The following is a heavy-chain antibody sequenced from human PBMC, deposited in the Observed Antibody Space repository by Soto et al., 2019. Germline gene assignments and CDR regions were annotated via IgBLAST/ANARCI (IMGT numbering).Heavy chain of an antibody. CDR1: GFTFSSYG. CDR3: AKGVVAGRYYYYGMDV. CDR2: ISYDGSNK. Sequence: QVQLVESGGGVVQPGRSLRLSCAASGFTFSSYGMHWVRQAPGKGLEWVAVISYDGSNKYYADSVKGRFTISRDNSKNTLYLQMNRLRAEDAAVYYCAKGVVAGRYYYYGMDVWGQGTTVTVSS. D-gene: IGHD6-19*01. J-gene: IGHJ6*02. V-gene: IGHV3-30*18.